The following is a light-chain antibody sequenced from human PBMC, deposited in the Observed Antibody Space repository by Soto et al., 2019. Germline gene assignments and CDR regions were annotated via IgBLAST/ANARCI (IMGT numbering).Light chain of an antibody. J-gene: IGKJ1*01. CDR3: QQYSNWPRT. CDR1: QSIGSW. CDR2: KAS. V-gene: IGKV1-5*03. Sequence: DIQMTQSHSTLSAPVGDRVTISCRASQSIGSWLAWYQRKPGKAPKLLIYKASTLKSGVPSRFSGSGSGTEFTLTISSLQSEDFAVYYCQQYSNWPRTFGQGTKVDI.